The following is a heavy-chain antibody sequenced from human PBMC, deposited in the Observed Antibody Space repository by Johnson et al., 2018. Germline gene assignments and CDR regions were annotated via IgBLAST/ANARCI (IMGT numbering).Heavy chain of an antibody. J-gene: IGHJ6*02. D-gene: IGHD1-26*01. Sequence: EVQLVESGGGLVQXGGSLRLSCAASGFTFSSYAMSWVRQAPGKGLEWVSAISGSGGSTYYADSVKGRFTISRDNSKNTLYLQMNSLRAEDTAVYYCARGSGSYSYGMDVWGQGTTVTVSS. CDR3: ARGSGSYSYGMDV. V-gene: IGHV3-23*04. CDR2: ISGSGGST. CDR1: GFTFSSYA.